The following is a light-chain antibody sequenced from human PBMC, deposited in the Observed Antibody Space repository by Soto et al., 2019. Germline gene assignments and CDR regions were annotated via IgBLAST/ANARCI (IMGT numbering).Light chain of an antibody. J-gene: IGKJ1*01. CDR2: GAS. CDR1: QSVDSTS. CDR3: QQYGNSPLT. V-gene: IGKV3-20*01. Sequence: EIVLTQSPGTLSLSPGERATLSCRASQSVDSTSLAWYQHKPGQAPRLLIYGASSRASGIPDWFCGSGSETDFTLTINRLEPEDFAVYYCQQYGNSPLTFGLGTKVEIK.